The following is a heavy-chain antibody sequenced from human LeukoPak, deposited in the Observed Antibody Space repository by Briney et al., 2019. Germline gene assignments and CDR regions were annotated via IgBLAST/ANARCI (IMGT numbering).Heavy chain of an antibody. CDR3: ARVLGMATSDY. D-gene: IGHD5-24*01. CDR1: GGSISSYY. CDR2: IYYSGST. V-gene: IGHV4-59*01. J-gene: IGHJ4*02. Sequence: SEPLSLTCTVPGGSISSYYWSWIRQPPGKGLEWIGYIYYSGSTNYTPSLKSRVTISVDTSKNQFSLKLSSVTAADTAVYYCARVLGMATSDYWGQGTLVTVSS.